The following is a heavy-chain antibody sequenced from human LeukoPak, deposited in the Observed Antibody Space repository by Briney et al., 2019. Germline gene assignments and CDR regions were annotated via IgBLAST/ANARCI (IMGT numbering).Heavy chain of an antibody. CDR2: INPNSGGT. V-gene: IGHV1-2*02. CDR3: ARALTKGYYYDSSGYFPVVN. CDR1: GYTFTSYY. J-gene: IGHJ4*02. D-gene: IGHD3-22*01. Sequence: ASVKVSCKASGYTFTSYYMHWVRQAPGQGLEWMGWINPNSGGTNYAQKLQGRVTMTTDTSTSTAYMELRSLRSDDTAVYYCARALTKGYYYDSSGYFPVVNWGQGTLVTVSS.